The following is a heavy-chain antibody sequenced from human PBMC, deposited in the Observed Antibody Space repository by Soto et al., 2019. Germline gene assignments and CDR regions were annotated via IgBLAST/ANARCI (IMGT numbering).Heavy chain of an antibody. Sequence: QVQLVQSGAEVKKPGASVKVSCKASGYTFTSYAMHWVRQAPGQRLEWMGWINAGNGNTKYSQKYQDRVTITRDTSASTANKELSSLRSEGTAEYYRARSPGILYIYGLAVDYLGQGSLVTVSS. CDR3: ARSPGILYIYGLAVDY. J-gene: IGHJ4*02. CDR2: INAGNGNT. V-gene: IGHV1-3*01. CDR1: GYTFTSYA. D-gene: IGHD5-18*01.